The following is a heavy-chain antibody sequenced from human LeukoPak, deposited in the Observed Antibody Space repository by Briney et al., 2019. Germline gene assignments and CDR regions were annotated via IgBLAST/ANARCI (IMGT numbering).Heavy chain of an antibody. V-gene: IGHV1-18*01. D-gene: IGHD6-13*01. J-gene: IGHJ6*02. CDR2: ISAYNGNT. Sequence: ASVKVSCKASGYTFTSYGISWVRQAPGQGLEWMGWISAYNGNTNYAQKLQGRVTMTTDTSTSTAYMELRSLRSGDTAVYYCARDGGSSWYSRYYGMDVWGQGTTVTVSS. CDR1: GYTFTSYG. CDR3: ARDGGSSWYSRYYGMDV.